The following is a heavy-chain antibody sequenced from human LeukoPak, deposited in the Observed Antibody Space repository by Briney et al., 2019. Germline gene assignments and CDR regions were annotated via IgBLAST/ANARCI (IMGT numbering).Heavy chain of an antibody. CDR3: ARWGYSSGWYYYDI. D-gene: IGHD6-19*01. Sequence: PGGSLGLSCAASGFTFSSYWMSWVRQAPGKGLEWVANIKQDGSEKYYVESVKGRFTISRDNAKNSLYLQMNSLRDEDTAVYYCARWGYSSGWYYYDIWGQGTMVTVSS. V-gene: IGHV3-7*01. CDR2: IKQDGSEK. J-gene: IGHJ3*02. CDR1: GFTFSSYW.